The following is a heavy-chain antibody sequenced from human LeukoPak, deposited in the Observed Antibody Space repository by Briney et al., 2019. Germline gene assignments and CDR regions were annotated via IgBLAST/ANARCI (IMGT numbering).Heavy chain of an antibody. CDR2: INPNSGGT. V-gene: IGHV1-2*02. CDR3: ARNVYYDFWSGYYMGWYYFDY. J-gene: IGHJ4*02. D-gene: IGHD3-3*01. CDR1: GYTFTGYY. Sequence: GASVKVSCKASGYTFTGYYMHWVRQAPGQGLEWMGWINPNSGGTNYAQKFQGRVTMTRDTSISTAYMELSSLRSEDTAVYYCARNVYYDFWSGYYMGWYYFDYWGQGTLVTVSS.